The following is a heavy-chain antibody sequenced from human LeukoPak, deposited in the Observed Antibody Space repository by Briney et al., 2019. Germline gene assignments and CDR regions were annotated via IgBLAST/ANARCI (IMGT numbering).Heavy chain of an antibody. V-gene: IGHV3-23*01. Sequence: GGSLRLSCAASGSTFSSYAMSWVRQAPGKGLQWVSAISGSGGSTYYADSVKGRFTISRDNSKNTLYLQVNSLRAEDTAVYYCANALAMVRGVIIAGYFDYWGQGTLVTVSS. D-gene: IGHD3-10*01. CDR3: ANALAMVRGVIIAGYFDY. CDR1: GSTFSSYA. CDR2: ISGSGGST. J-gene: IGHJ4*02.